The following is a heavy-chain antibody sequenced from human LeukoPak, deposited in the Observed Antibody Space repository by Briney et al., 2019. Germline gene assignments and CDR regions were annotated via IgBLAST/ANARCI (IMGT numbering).Heavy chain of an antibody. CDR2: IYSGGGI. CDR3: ARGFRSVTTWGYFDY. CDR1: GFTVSTNY. Sequence: GGSLRLSCAASGFTVSTNYMSWVRQAPGKGLEWVSLIYSGGGIYYADSVKGRFTISRDNSRNTLSLQMNSLRVDDTAVYYCARGFRSVTTWGYFDYWGQGALVTVSS. J-gene: IGHJ4*02. D-gene: IGHD4-17*01. V-gene: IGHV3-66*01.